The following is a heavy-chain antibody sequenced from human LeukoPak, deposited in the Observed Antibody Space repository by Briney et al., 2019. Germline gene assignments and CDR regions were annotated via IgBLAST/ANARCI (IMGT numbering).Heavy chain of an antibody. D-gene: IGHD6-19*01. Sequence: GGSLRLSCAASGFTFSTYWMHWARQAPGKGLVWVSRMNSDGSTINYADSVKGRFTISRDNAKNTLYLQMNSLRAEDTAVYYCARAGWYRFDYWGQGTLVTVSS. J-gene: IGHJ4*02. CDR3: ARAGWYRFDY. CDR1: GFTFSTYW. CDR2: MNSDGSTI. V-gene: IGHV3-74*01.